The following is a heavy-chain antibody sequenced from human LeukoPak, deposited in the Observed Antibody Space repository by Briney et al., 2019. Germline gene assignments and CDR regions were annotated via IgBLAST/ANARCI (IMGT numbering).Heavy chain of an antibody. J-gene: IGHJ3*02. Sequence: GASVNVSCKVSGYTLTELSMHWVRQAPGKGLEWMGGFDPEDGETIYAQKFQGRVTMTEDTSTDTAYMELSSLRSEDTAVYYCATSAGYSSSWDPTDDAFDIWGQGTMVTVSS. CDR1: GYTLTELS. CDR2: FDPEDGET. D-gene: IGHD6-13*01. CDR3: ATSAGYSSSWDPTDDAFDI. V-gene: IGHV1-24*01.